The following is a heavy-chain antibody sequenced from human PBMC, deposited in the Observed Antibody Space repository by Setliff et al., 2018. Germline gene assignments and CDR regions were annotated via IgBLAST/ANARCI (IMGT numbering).Heavy chain of an antibody. Sequence: PGGSLRLSCAASGFTFSSYNMLWVRQAPGKGLEWVAAISSANNYLVYADSVKGRFTISRDNAKNSVYLQMNSLRAEDTAIYYCATTRVWIPVLDSCGQGTLVTVSS. D-gene: IGHD5-18*01. CDR3: ATTRVWIPVLDS. J-gene: IGHJ4*02. CDR1: GFTFSSYN. CDR2: ISSANNYL. V-gene: IGHV3-21*04.